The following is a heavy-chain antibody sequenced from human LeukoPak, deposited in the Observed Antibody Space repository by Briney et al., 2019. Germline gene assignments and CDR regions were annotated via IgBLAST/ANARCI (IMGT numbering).Heavy chain of an antibody. CDR2: IYSGGST. CDR3: ARSSRDFWSGYYSP. J-gene: IGHJ4*02. D-gene: IGHD3-3*01. Sequence: PGGSLRLSXAASGFTVSSNYMSWVRQAPGKGLEWVSVIYSGGSTYYADSVKGRFTISRDNSKNTLYLQMNSLRAEDTAVYYCARSSRDFWSGYYSPWGQGTLVSVSS. CDR1: GFTVSSNY. V-gene: IGHV3-66*02.